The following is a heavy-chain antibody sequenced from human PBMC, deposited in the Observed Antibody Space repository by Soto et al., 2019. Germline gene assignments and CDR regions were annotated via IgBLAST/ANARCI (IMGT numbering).Heavy chain of an antibody. CDR2: IYHSGST. CDR3: ARGRDWYCSGGSCYRFDY. D-gene: IGHD2-15*01. V-gene: IGHV4-30-2*01. J-gene: IGHJ4*02. Sequence: TLSLTCAVSGGSISSGGYSWSWIRQPPGKGLEWIGYIYHSGSTYYNPSLKSRVTISVDRSKNQFSLKLSSVTAADTAVYYCARGRDWYCSGGSCYRFDYWDQGTLVTVSS. CDR1: GGSISSGGYS.